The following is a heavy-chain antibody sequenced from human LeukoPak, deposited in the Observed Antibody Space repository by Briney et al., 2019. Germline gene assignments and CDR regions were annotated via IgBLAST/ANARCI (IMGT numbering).Heavy chain of an antibody. V-gene: IGHV4-39*01. Sequence: PSETLSLTCTVSGGSISSSSYYWGWLRQPPGKGLEWIGSIYYSGSTYYNPSLKSRVTISVDTSKNQFSLKLSSVTAADTAVYYCASYDCSSTSCYGGLDYWGQGTLVTVSS. CDR2: IYYSGST. J-gene: IGHJ4*02. CDR3: ASYDCSSTSCYGGLDY. CDR1: GGSISSSSYY. D-gene: IGHD2-2*01.